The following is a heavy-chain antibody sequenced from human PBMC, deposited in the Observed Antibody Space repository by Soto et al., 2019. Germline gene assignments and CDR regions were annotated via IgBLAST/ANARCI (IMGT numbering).Heavy chain of an antibody. J-gene: IGHJ6*02. CDR2: INQDGSEK. V-gene: IGHV3-7*03. Sequence: PGGSLRLSCAASGFTFSSYWMSWVRQAPGKGLEWVANINQDGSEKYDVDSVKGRFTISIDNSKNSLYQQMNSLRAEDTAVYYRSRDDHSNCYYYYGMDVWGQGTTVTVSS. CDR3: SRDDHSNCYYYYGMDV. CDR1: GFTFSSYW.